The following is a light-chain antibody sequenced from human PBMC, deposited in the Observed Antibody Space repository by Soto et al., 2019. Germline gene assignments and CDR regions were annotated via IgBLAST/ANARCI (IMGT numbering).Light chain of an antibody. CDR2: GAS. Sequence: EIVMTKSPATLSVSPGERATLSCRASRSVSSNLAWYQQKPGKAPRLLIHGASTRATGIPARFSGSGSGTEFTLTISSLQSEEFAVYYGHQYKNWPPWTFGQGTKVDIK. CDR3: HQYKNWPPWT. J-gene: IGKJ1*01. V-gene: IGKV3-15*01. CDR1: RSVSSN.